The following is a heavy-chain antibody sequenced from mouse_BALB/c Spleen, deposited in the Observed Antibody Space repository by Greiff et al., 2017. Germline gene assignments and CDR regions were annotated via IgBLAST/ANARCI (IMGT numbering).Heavy chain of an antibody. J-gene: IGHJ3*01. Sequence: EVQGVESGGGLVQPGGSRKLSCAASGFTFSSFGMHWVRQAPEKGLEWVAYISSGSSTIYYADTVKGRFTISRDNPKNTLFLLMTSLRSEDTAMYYCARSGGSSWAYWGQGTLVTVSA. D-gene: IGHD1-1*01. CDR3: ARSGGSSWAY. V-gene: IGHV5-17*02. CDR1: GFTFSSFG. CDR2: ISSGSSTI.